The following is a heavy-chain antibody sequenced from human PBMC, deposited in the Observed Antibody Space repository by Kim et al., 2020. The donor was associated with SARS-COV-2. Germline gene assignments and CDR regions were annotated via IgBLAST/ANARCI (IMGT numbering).Heavy chain of an antibody. J-gene: IGHJ4*02. CDR3: AKGIEAESMVRGVIGFWPGFDD. CDR2: ISGSGGST. V-gene: IGHV3-23*01. CDR1: GFTFSSYA. D-gene: IGHD3-10*01. Sequence: GGSLRLSCAASGFTFSSYAMSWVRQAPGKGLEWVSAISGSGGSTYYADSVKGRFTISRDNSKNTLYLQMNSLRAEDTAVYYCAKGIEAESMVRGVIGFWPGFDDWGQGALVTVSS.